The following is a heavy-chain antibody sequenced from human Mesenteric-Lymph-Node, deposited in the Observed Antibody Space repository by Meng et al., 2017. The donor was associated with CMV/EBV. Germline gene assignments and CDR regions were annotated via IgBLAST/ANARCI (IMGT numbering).Heavy chain of an antibody. CDR2: IYPGDSDT. CDR1: GYSFTSYW. Sequence: GESLKISCKGSGYSFTSYWIGWVRQMPGKGLEWMGIIYPGDSDTRYSPSFQGQVTISADKSISTAYLQWSSLKASDTAMYYCARGYYDFWSGYLGDNWFDPWGQGTLVTVSS. J-gene: IGHJ5*02. D-gene: IGHD3-3*01. V-gene: IGHV5-51*01. CDR3: ARGYYDFWSGYLGDNWFDP.